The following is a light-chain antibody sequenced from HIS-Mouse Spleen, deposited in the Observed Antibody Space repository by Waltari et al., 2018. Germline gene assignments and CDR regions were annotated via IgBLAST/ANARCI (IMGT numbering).Light chain of an antibody. V-gene: IGLV3-10*01. J-gene: IGLJ2*01. CDR3: YSTDSSGNHRV. CDR1: ALPKKH. CDR2: EDS. Sequence: SYELTQPPSVSVSPGQTARIPCSGHALPKKHAYWYPQKSGHAPVLVIYEDSKRPSGIPERFSGSSSGTMATLTISGAQVEDEADYYCYSTDSSGNHRVFGGGTKLTVL.